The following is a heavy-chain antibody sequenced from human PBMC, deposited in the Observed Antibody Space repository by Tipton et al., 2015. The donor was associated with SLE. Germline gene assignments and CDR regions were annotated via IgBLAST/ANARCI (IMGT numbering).Heavy chain of an antibody. CDR3: SKGGPRGLFFDY. Sequence: SLRLSCAASGFTFSRYEMNWVRQAPGKGLEWISYISSSGSTTYYADSVKGRFTISRDNSKNTLYLQMNSLRIEDTAVYYCSKGGPRGLFFDYWGQGALVTVSS. J-gene: IGHJ4*02. CDR2: ISSSGSTT. V-gene: IGHV3-48*03. CDR1: GFTFSRYE. D-gene: IGHD3-10*01.